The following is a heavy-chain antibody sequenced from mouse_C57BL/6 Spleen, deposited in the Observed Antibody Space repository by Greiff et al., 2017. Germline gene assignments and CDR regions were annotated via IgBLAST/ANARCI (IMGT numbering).Heavy chain of an antibody. J-gene: IGHJ4*01. V-gene: IGHV5-6*01. CDR1: GFTFSSYG. CDR2: ISSGGSYT. D-gene: IGHD3-1*01. Sequence: EVHLVESGGDLVKPGGSLKLSCAASGFTFSSYGMSWVRQTPDKRLEWVATISSGGSYTYYPDSVKGRFTISRDNAKNTLYLQMSSLKSEDTAMYYCAERGLLLAMGYWGQGASVTVAS. CDR3: AERGLLLAMGY.